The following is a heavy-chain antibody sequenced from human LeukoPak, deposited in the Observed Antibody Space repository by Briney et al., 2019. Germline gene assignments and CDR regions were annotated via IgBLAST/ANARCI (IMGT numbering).Heavy chain of an antibody. J-gene: IGHJ4*02. D-gene: IGHD3-16*02. CDR2: IYHSGST. CDR1: DYSISSSYY. CDR3: ARHSRHYDYVWGSYRHEIYFDY. V-gene: IGHV4-38-2*02. Sequence: SETLSLTCTVSDYSISSSYYWGWIRQPPGKGLEWFGIIYHSGSTYYNPSLKSRVTISVDTSKNQFSLKLSSVTAADTAVYYCARHSRHYDYVWGSYRHEIYFDYWGQGTLVTVSS.